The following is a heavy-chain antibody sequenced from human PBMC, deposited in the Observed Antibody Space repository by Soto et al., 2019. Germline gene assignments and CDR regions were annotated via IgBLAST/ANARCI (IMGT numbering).Heavy chain of an antibody. J-gene: IGHJ5*02. V-gene: IGHV1-2*04. CDR2: INPNSGGT. CDR3: ARSSIAASPYNWFDP. CDR1: GYTFTGYY. D-gene: IGHD6-6*01. Sequence: ASVKVSCKASGYTFTGYYMHWVRQAPGQGLEWMGWINPNSGGTNYAQKFQGWVTMTRDTSISTAYMELSRLRSDDTAVYYCARSSIAASPYNWFDPLGQGTLVTLYS.